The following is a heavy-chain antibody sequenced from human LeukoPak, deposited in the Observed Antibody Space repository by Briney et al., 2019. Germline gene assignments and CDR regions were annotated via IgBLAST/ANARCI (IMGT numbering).Heavy chain of an antibody. D-gene: IGHD1-1*01. CDR2: IYYSGGT. CDR1: GGSISSYY. CDR3: ARELDDAFDI. Sequence: SETLSLTCTVSGGSISSYYWSWIRQPPGKGLEWIGYIYYSGGTNYNPSLKSRVTISVDTSKNQFSLKLSSVTAADTAVYYCARELDDAFDIWGQGTMVTVSS. V-gene: IGHV4-59*01. J-gene: IGHJ3*02.